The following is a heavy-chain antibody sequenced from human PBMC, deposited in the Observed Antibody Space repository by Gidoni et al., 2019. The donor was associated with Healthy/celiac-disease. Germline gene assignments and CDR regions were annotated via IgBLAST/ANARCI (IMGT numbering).Heavy chain of an antibody. V-gene: IGHV4-34*01. J-gene: IGHJ4*02. CDR3: ARGRRIYSSSWRGYYFDY. D-gene: IGHD6-13*01. CDR2: INHSGST. Sequence: QVQLQQWGAGLLKPSETLSLTCAVYGGSFSGYYWSWIRQPPGKGLEWIGEINHSGSTNYNPSLKSRVTISVDTSKNQFSLKLSSVTAADTAVYYCARGRRIYSSSWRGYYFDYWGQGTLVTVSS. CDR1: GGSFSGYY.